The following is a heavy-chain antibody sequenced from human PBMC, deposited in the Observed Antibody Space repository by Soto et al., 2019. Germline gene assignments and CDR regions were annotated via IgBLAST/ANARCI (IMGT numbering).Heavy chain of an antibody. J-gene: IGHJ6*02. CDR2: FSASHGNT. D-gene: IGHD3-3*01. Sequence: ASVKVSCKASGYTFTSYGISCVRPAPGQARGWRGWFSASHGNTNYAQKLQGRVTMTTDTSTSAEYKDVRNLISEDKAVCYCSRDIVEWNCYYYRKDVWGQGTRVTVSS. V-gene: IGHV1-18*01. CDR1: GYTFTSYG. CDR3: SRDIVEWNCYYYRKDV.